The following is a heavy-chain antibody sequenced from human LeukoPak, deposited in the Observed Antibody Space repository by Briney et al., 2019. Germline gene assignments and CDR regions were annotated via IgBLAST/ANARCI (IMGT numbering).Heavy chain of an antibody. J-gene: IGHJ6*03. CDR1: GFTFSSYE. CDR2: ISSSGSTI. CDR3: AREDRLRWPLGYYYYMDV. Sequence: GGSLRLSCAASGFTFSSYEMNWVRQAPGKGLEWVSYISSSGSTIYYADSVKGRFTISRDNAKNSRYLQMNSLRAEDTALYYCAREDRLRWPLGYYYYMDVWGKGTTVTVSS. D-gene: IGHD4-23*01. V-gene: IGHV3-48*03.